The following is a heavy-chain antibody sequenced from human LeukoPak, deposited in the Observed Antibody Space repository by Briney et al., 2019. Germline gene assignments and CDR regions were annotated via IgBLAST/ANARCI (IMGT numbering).Heavy chain of an antibody. D-gene: IGHD3-10*01. CDR3: TRDDRGFGLEGGDY. CDR1: GFTFSSFG. CDR2: ISGSGGTT. Sequence: GGSLRLSCAASGFTFSSFGMRWVRQAPGKGLEWVSAISGSGGTTYCADSVKGRFSISRDNSKKTMYLQMKSLRAEDTAVYYCTRDDRGFGLEGGDYWGQGTLVTVSS. V-gene: IGHV3-23*01. J-gene: IGHJ4*02.